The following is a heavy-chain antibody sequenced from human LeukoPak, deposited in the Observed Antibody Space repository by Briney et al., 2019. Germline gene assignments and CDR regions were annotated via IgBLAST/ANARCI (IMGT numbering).Heavy chain of an antibody. J-gene: IGHJ1*01. Sequence: GGSLRLSXAASGFTFSRYGMHWVRQSPGKGLEWLSFIRHDVSNTSYADFVKGRFTISRDNSKNTLYLQMNSLRTEDTAVYYCVPGDEVKFWGQGTLVIVSS. D-gene: IGHD2-21*02. CDR3: VPGDEVKF. CDR1: GFTFSRYG. V-gene: IGHV3-30*02. CDR2: IRHDVSNT.